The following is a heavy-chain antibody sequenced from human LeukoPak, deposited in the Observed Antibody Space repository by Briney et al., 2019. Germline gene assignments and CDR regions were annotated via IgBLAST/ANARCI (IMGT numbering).Heavy chain of an antibody. CDR3: ANAGSGYYYYGSGSYYKDYYYMDV. J-gene: IGHJ6*03. Sequence: GGSLRLSCAASGFTFSSYAMSWVRQAPGKGLEWVSAISGSGGSTSYADSVKGRFTISRDNSKNTLYLQMNSLRAEDTAVYYCANAGSGYYYYGSGSYYKDYYYMDVWGKGTTVTVSS. CDR1: GFTFSSYA. CDR2: ISGSGGST. D-gene: IGHD3-10*01. V-gene: IGHV3-23*01.